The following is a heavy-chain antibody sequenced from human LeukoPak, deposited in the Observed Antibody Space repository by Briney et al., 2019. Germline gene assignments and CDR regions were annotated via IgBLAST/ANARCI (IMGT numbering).Heavy chain of an antibody. Sequence: GGSLRLSCAGSGFTFRFYAMTWVRQAPGKGLEWVSVITGDASVTYDADSVKGRFNISRDNSKNTLYLQLNSLRVEDTAVYYCAKAYSTSLYGDAFHIWSQGTMVTVSP. V-gene: IGHV3-23*01. CDR2: ITGDASVT. D-gene: IGHD6-13*01. J-gene: IGHJ3*02. CDR1: GFTFRFYA. CDR3: AKAYSTSLYGDAFHI.